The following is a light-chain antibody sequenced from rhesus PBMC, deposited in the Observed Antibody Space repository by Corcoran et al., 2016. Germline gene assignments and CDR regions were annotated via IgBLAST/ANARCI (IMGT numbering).Light chain of an antibody. Sequence: DIQMTQSPSSLFEFVGDLVTITCRSIQGISSWLAWYQQKPGKAPNLLIYKASSVQIGVPSRVIGSGSGTDFTLTINSLQPEDIATDNCQRYNSAPYSFGPGTKVEIK. V-gene: IGKV1-21*01. CDR2: KAS. CDR1: QGISSW. CDR3: QRYNSAPYS. J-gene: IGKJ2*01.